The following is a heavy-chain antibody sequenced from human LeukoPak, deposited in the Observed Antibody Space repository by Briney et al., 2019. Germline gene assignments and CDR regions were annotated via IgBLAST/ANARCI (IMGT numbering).Heavy chain of an antibody. J-gene: IGHJ5*02. D-gene: IGHD2-2*01. CDR3: ARDSKDCSSTSCYLNRFDP. CDR2: IYYSGST. V-gene: IGHV4-59*01. Sequence: SETLPLTCTVSGGSISSYYWSWIRQPPGKGLEWIGYIYYSGSTNYNPSLKSRVTISVDTSKNQFSLKLSSVTAADTAVYYCARDSKDCSSTSCYLNRFDPWGQGTLVTVSS. CDR1: GGSISSYY.